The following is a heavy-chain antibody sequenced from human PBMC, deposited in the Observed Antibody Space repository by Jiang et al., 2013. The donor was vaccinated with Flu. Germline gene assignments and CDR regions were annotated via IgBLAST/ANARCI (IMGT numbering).Heavy chain of an antibody. V-gene: IGHV4-39*07. Sequence: ETLSLTCTVSVAPSAVVVTTGAGSASPQGRGVEWIGSIYYSGSTYYNPSLKSRVTISVDTSKNQFSLKLSSVTAADTAVYYCARLYGDLPPRGGDWFDPLGPGNPGHRLL. CDR2: IYYSGST. D-gene: IGHD4-17*01. CDR3: ARLYGDLPPRGGDWFDP. J-gene: IGHJ5*02. CDR1: VAPSAVVVTT.